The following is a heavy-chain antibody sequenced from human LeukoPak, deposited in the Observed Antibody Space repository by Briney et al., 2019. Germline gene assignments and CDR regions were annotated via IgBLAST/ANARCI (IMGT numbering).Heavy chain of an antibody. CDR3: ARHRLSGSGSSPPDY. CDR2: IDPSDSYT. J-gene: IGHJ4*02. D-gene: IGHD3-10*01. CDR1: GYSFTSYW. V-gene: IGHV5-10-1*01. Sequence: GESLRISCKGSGYSFTSYWISWVRQMPGKGLEWMGRIDPSDSYTNNSPSFQGHVTISADKSISTAYLQWSSLKASDTAMYYCARHRLSGSGSSPPDYWGRGTLVTVSS.